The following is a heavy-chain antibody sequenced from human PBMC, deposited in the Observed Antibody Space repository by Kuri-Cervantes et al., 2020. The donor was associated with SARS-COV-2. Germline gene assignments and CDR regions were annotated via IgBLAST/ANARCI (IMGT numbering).Heavy chain of an antibody. Sequence: GGSLRLSCAASGFTFDDYGMSWVRQAPGKGLEWVSGINWNGGSTGYADSVKGRFTISRDNAKNSLYLQMNSLRAEDTALYHCARDSTRVRVKGPRIYYGMDVWGQGTTVTVSS. V-gene: IGHV3-20*01. CDR3: ARDSTRVRVKGPRIYYGMDV. CDR2: INWNGGST. CDR1: GFTFDDYG. D-gene: IGHD2-15*01. J-gene: IGHJ6*02.